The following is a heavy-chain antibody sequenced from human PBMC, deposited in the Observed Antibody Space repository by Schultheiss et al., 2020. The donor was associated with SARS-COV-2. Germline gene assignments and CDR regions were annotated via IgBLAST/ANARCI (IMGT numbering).Heavy chain of an antibody. D-gene: IGHD3-3*01. CDR2: IYYSGST. J-gene: IGHJ4*02. V-gene: IGHV4-59*08. CDR3: ARQPRSTTIFGVVMHFDY. Sequence: SETLSLTCTVSGGSISSSYWSWIRQPPGKGLEWIGYIYYSGSTYYNPSLKSRVTISVDTSKNQFSLKLSSVTAADTAVYYCARQPRSTTIFGVVMHFDYWGQGTLVTVSS. CDR1: GGSISSSY.